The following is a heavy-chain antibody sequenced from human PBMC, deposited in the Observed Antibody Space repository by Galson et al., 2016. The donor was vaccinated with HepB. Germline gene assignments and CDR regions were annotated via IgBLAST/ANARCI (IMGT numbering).Heavy chain of an antibody. CDR3: ARVATILETDY. CDR1: GGSISSGGYF. V-gene: IGHV4-61*09. D-gene: IGHD5-24*01. CDR2: IYTSGST. Sequence: TLSLTCIVSGGSISSGGYFWSWIRQPAGKGLEWIGQIYTSGSTNYNPSLKSRVTIPLDMSNNQFSLKLRSVTAADTAMYYCARVATILETDYWGQGTLVTVSS. J-gene: IGHJ4*02.